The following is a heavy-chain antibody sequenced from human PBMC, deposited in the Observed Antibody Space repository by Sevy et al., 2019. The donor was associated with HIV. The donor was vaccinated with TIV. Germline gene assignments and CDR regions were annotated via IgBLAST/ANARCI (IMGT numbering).Heavy chain of an antibody. J-gene: IGHJ4*02. V-gene: IGHV3-23*01. CDR2: ISNSGANT. D-gene: IGHD6-19*01. CDR1: GFTFTNYG. Sequence: GGFLRLSCAASGFTFTNYGMHWVRQAPGKGLEWVSGISNSGANTYYADSVRVRFTVSRDNSKNTVYLQLNSLRAEDTPIYYCAKEWTLLSDWYGEFDYWGQGTLVTVSS. CDR3: AKEWTLLSDWYGEFDY.